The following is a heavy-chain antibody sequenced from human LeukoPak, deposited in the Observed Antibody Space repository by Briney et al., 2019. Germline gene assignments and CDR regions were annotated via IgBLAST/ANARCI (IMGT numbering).Heavy chain of an antibody. V-gene: IGHV4-61*02. J-gene: IGHJ4*02. CDR1: GYSISSSNW. CDR2: IYTSGST. Sequence: PSETLSLTCAVSGYSISSSNWWGWIRQPAGKGLEWIGRIYTSGSTNYNPSLKSRVTISVDTSKNQFSLKLSSVTAADTAVYYCARSITIFGVPTHFDYWGQGTLVTVSS. CDR3: ARSITIFGVPTHFDY. D-gene: IGHD3-3*01.